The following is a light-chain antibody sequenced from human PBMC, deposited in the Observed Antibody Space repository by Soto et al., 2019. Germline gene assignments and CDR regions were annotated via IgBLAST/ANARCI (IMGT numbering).Light chain of an antibody. CDR1: SSNVGGYNY. Sequence: QSTLTQPASVSGSPGQSITISCTGTSSNVGGYNYVSWYQQHPGKAPKLMIYEVSYRPSGVSDRFSGSKSGNTASLTITVLQAEDEADYYCSSYTRSSTLDYVFGTGSQVTVL. J-gene: IGLJ1*01. V-gene: IGLV2-14*01. CDR3: SSYTRSSTLDYV. CDR2: EVS.